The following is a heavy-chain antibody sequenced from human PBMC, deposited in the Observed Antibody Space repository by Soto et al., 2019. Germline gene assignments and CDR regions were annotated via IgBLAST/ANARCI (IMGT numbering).Heavy chain of an antibody. D-gene: IGHD6-13*01. J-gene: IGHJ4*02. Sequence: QVQLVQSGAEEKKPGASVKVSCKASEYTFTSYAMHWVRQAPGQRLEWMGWINAGNGNTKYSQKFQGRVTITRDTSASTAYMELSSLRSEDTAVYYCARDVIAAAVSSWDYWGQGTLVTVSS. CDR2: INAGNGNT. V-gene: IGHV1-3*05. CDR1: EYTFTSYA. CDR3: ARDVIAAAVSSWDY.